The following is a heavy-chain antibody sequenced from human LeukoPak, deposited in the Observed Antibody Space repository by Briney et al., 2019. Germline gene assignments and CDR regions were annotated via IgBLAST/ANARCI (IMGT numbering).Heavy chain of an antibody. Sequence: GGSLRLSCAASGFTFSSYGMHWVRQAPGKGLEWVAFIRYDGSNKYYADSVKGRFTISRDNSKNTLYLQMNSLRAEDTAVYYCAIVGDRRHIVVVPAPLGHFQHWGQGTLVTVSS. J-gene: IGHJ1*01. CDR1: GFTFSSYG. D-gene: IGHD2-2*01. CDR3: AIVGDRRHIVVVPAPLGHFQH. CDR2: IRYDGSNK. V-gene: IGHV3-30*02.